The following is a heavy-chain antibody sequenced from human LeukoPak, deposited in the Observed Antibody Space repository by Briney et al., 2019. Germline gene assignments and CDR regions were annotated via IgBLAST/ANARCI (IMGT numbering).Heavy chain of an antibody. J-gene: IGHJ4*02. CDR3: ARGFRHTALLLDY. CDR2: ISGGGSPI. CDR1: GFTFSSFE. Sequence: GGSLRLSCAASGFTFSSFEMNWVRQAPGGGLEWISCISGGGSPIYYADSVKGRFTISRDNAKNSLYLEMNSLGAEDTAVYYCARGFRHTALLLDYWGQGTPVNVSS. V-gene: IGHV3-48*03. D-gene: IGHD5-18*01.